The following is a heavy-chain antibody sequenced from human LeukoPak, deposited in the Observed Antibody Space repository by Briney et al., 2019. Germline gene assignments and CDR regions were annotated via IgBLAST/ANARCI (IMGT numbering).Heavy chain of an antibody. J-gene: IGHJ4*02. CDR3: ATDYGGNSGPD. CDR1: GFTFISYG. V-gene: IGHV3-30*03. Sequence: GGSLRLSCAASGFTFISYGMHWVRQAPGKGLEWVAVISHDGSNKYYADSVKGRFTISRDNSKNTLYLQMNSLRAEDTAMYYRATDYGGNSGPDWGQGTLVTVSS. CDR2: ISHDGSNK. D-gene: IGHD4-23*01.